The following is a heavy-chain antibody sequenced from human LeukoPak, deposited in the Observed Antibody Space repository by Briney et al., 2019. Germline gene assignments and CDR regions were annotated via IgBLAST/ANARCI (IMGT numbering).Heavy chain of an antibody. CDR2: ITTGDGNT. V-gene: IGHV3-23*01. CDR1: GFTFSSYT. J-gene: IGHJ4*02. D-gene: IGHD4-17*01. CDR3: AKGGVYGDYYFDY. Sequence: PGGSLRLSCTASGFTFSSYTMTWVRQAPGKGLKWVSTITTGDGNTYYADSVKGRFTVSGDNSKNTVYLQMNSLRAEDTALYYCAKGGVYGDYYFDYWGQGTLVTVSS.